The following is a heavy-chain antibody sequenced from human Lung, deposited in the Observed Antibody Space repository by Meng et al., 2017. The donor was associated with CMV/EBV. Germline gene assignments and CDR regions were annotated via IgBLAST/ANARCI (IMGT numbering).Heavy chain of an antibody. J-gene: IGHJ6*02. D-gene: IGHD1-1*01. V-gene: IGHV3-21*06. CDR3: AKDLRGFNTGSNPGGYGMDV. Sequence: GESLKISCLGSGFDFSTYSMNWFRQAPGKGPEWVSSISSSSSYIYYADSVKGRFTVSRNNANDSLYLQMNSLRAEDTAVYYCAKDLRGFNTGSNPGGYGMDVWGQGTTVTVSS. CDR2: ISSSSSYI. CDR1: GFDFSTYS.